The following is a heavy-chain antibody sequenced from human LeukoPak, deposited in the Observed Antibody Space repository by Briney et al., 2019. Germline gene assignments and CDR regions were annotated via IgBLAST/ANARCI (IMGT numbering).Heavy chain of an antibody. CDR1: GGSISGSSYY. V-gene: IGHV4-39*01. Sequence: SETLCLTCTVSGGSISGSSYYWGWIRQPPGKGLEWIGSIYYSGSTYYNPSLKSRVTISVDTSKNQLSLKLSSVTAADTAVYDCARPLDAFDIWGQGTMVTVSS. CDR3: ARPLDAFDI. CDR2: IYYSGST. J-gene: IGHJ3*02.